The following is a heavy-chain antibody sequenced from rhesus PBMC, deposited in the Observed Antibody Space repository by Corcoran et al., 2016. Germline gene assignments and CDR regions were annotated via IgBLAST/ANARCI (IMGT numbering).Heavy chain of an antibody. V-gene: IGHV4-122*02. CDR2: ITYSGST. CDR1: GGSISRGYYY. CDR3: AREQLVAYNGLDS. D-gene: IGHD6-13*01. J-gene: IGHJ6*01. Sequence: QVQLQESGPGLVKPSETLSLTCAVSGGSISRGYYYWSWFRQPPGKGLEWIGYITYSGSTSYNPSLKSRVTISRDTSKNQFSLKLSSVTAADTAVYYCAREQLVAYNGLDSWGQGVVVTVSS.